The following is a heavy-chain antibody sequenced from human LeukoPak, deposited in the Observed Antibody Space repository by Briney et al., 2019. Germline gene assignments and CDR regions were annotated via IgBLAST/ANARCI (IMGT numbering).Heavy chain of an antibody. J-gene: IGHJ6*03. V-gene: IGHV4-38-2*02. Sequence: SETLSLTCTVSGYSISSGYYWGWIRQPPGKGLEWIGSIYHSGSTYYNPSLKSRVTISVDTSKDQFSLKLSSVTAADTAVYYCARGYSSSWYYYYMDVWGKGTTVTVSS. D-gene: IGHD6-13*01. CDR2: IYHSGST. CDR1: GYSISSGYY. CDR3: ARGYSSSWYYYYMDV.